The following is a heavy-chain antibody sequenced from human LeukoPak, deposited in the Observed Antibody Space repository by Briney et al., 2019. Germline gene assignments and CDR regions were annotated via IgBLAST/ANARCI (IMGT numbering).Heavy chain of an antibody. D-gene: IGHD6-19*01. V-gene: IGHV3-64D*06. Sequence: GGSLRLSCSASGFTFSTYAMHWVRQAPGKGLEYVSAISGDGGSTYYADSVKDRFTISRDNSKNTLYLQMSSLRAEDTAVYYCVKGYSSGWYTYFQHWGQGTLVTVSS. CDR3: VKGYSSGWYTYFQH. CDR1: GFTFSTYA. J-gene: IGHJ1*01. CDR2: ISGDGGST.